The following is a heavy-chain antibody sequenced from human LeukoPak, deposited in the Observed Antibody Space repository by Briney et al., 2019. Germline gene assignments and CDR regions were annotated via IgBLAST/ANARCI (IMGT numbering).Heavy chain of an antibody. J-gene: IGHJ4*02. CDR2: ISYDGSNK. Sequence: GSLRLSCAASGFTFSSYGMHWVRQAPGKGLEWVAVISYDGSNKYYADSVKGRFTISRDNSKNTLYLQMNSLRAEDTAVYYCAKAEEWIQLWSTFDYWGQGTLVTVSS. V-gene: IGHV3-30*18. CDR1: GFTFSSYG. CDR3: AKAEEWIQLWSTFDY. D-gene: IGHD5-18*01.